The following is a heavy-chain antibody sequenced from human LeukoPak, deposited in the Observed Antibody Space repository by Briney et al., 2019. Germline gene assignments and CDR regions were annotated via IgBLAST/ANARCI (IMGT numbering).Heavy chain of an antibody. CDR3: ARDLTADY. CDR1: GFTFSSHS. V-gene: IGHV3-48*01. J-gene: IGHJ4*02. CDR2: ISSSSSTI. D-gene: IGHD4/OR15-4a*01. Sequence: GGSLRPSCAASGFTFSSHSMNWVRQAPGKGLEWVSYISSSSSTIYYADSVKGRFTISRDNAKNSLYLQMNSLRAEDTAVYYCARDLTADYWGQGTLVTVSS.